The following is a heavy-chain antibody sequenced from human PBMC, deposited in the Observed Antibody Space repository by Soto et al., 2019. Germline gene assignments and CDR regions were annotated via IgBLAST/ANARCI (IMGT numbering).Heavy chain of an antibody. Sequence: GESLKISCKGSGYSFTTYWIAWVRQMPGKGLEWMGIIYPDDSDTRYSSSFQGQVIISADKSMNTAYLQWRSLKASDTAMFYCEQCGGSYFNWSAPWGQGTLVTVSS. CDR2: IYPDDSDT. CDR1: GYSFTTYW. V-gene: IGHV5-51*01. D-gene: IGHD2-15*01. J-gene: IGHJ5*02. CDR3: EQCGGSYFNWSAP.